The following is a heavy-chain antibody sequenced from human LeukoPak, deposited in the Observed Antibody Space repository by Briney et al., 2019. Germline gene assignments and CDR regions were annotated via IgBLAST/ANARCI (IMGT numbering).Heavy chain of an antibody. CDR3: AREGVGATGFDY. V-gene: IGHV1-46*01. J-gene: IGHJ4*02. CDR1: GYTFTSYY. CDR2: INPSGGST. D-gene: IGHD1-26*01. Sequence: ASVKVSCKASGYTFTSYYMHWVRQAPGQGLEWMGIINPSGGSTSYAQKFQGRVTITADESTSTAYMELSSLRSDDTAVYYCAREGVGATGFDYWGQGTLVTVSS.